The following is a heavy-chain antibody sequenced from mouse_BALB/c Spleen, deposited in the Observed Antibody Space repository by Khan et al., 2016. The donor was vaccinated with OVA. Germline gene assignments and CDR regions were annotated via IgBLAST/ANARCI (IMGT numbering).Heavy chain of an antibody. V-gene: IGHV5-6*01. CDR1: GFTFSSYS. D-gene: IGHD1-3*01. CDR3: EDRLSGSIDY. Sequence: EVQLQESGGDLVKPGGSLKLSCAASGFTFSSYSMSWVHQTPDKGLEWVASISSGGDYTYYPHSVKGRFTLSADNAKNTLYMQMSGLTSDDTAMYDCEDRLSGSIDYWGQGTVLTVSA. J-gene: IGHJ3*01. CDR2: ISSGGDYT.